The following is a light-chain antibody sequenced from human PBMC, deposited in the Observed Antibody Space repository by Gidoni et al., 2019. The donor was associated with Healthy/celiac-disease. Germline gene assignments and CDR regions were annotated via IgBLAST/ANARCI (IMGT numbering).Light chain of an antibody. V-gene: IGKV1-9*01. CDR2: AAS. CDR3: QQLNSYPPYT. CDR1: QGISSY. J-gene: IGKJ2*01. Sequence: DIQLTQSPSFLSASVGDRVTITCRASQGISSYLAWYQQKPGKAPKLLIYAASTLQSGVPSRFSGSGSGTEFTLTIFSLQPEDFATYYCQQLNSYPPYTFGQGTKLEIK.